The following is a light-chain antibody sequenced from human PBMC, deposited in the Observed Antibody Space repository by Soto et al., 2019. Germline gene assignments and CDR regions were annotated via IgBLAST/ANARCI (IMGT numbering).Light chain of an antibody. CDR1: SSDVGGYNY. CDR3: SSYTSSSAYV. CDR2: EVS. Sequence: QSALTQPASVSGSPGQSITISCTGTSSDVGGYNYVSWYQQQSGKAPKLMIHEVSNRPSGVSNRFSGSKSGNTASLTISGLQAEDEAYYYCSSYTSSSAYVFGIGTTLTVL. V-gene: IGLV2-14*01. J-gene: IGLJ1*01.